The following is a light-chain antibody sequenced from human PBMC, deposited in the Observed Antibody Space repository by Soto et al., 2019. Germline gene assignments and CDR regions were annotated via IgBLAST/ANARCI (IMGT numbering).Light chain of an antibody. V-gene: IGKV3-20*01. Sequence: DIVLTQSAGSLSLSPGERATLSYRASQSVRSRYLAWYQQKAGQAPRLLIYDASRRATGIPDRFSGSGSGTDFTLTISRLEPEDFAVYYCQQYGSSVTFGGGTKVEIK. J-gene: IGKJ4*01. CDR2: DAS. CDR3: QQYGSSVT. CDR1: QSVRSRY.